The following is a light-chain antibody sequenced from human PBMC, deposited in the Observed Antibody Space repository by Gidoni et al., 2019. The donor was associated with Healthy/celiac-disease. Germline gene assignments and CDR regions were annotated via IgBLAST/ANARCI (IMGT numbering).Light chain of an antibody. CDR3: PQSYSTPT. Sequence: DIQMTQSPSSLSASVGDRVTITCRASQSIISYLNWYQQKPGKAPKLLIYAASSLQSGVPSRFIGSGSGTDFTLTISSLQPEDFSTYYCPQSYSTPTFGQGTKVEIK. V-gene: IGKV1-39*01. CDR2: AAS. J-gene: IGKJ1*01. CDR1: QSIISY.